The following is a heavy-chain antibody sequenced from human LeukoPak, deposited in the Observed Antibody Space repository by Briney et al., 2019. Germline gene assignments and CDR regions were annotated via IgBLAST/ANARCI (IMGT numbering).Heavy chain of an antibody. CDR2: INPSGGST. V-gene: IGHV1-46*01. J-gene: IGHJ4*02. Sequence: ASVKVSCKASGYTFTSYYMHWVRQAPGQGLEWMGIINPSGGSTSYAQKFQGRVTMTRDTSTSTVYMELSSLRSGDTAVYYCARDLGYCSGGSCYQTTYFDYWGQGTLVTVSS. D-gene: IGHD2-15*01. CDR3: ARDLGYCSGGSCYQTTYFDY. CDR1: GYTFTSYY.